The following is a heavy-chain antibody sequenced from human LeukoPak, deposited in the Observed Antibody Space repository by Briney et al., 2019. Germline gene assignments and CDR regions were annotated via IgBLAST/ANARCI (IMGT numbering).Heavy chain of an antibody. V-gene: IGHV3-7*03. CDR3: ARGIGDYYGSGEGFDP. CDR1: GFTFSSYW. Sequence: GGSLRLSCAASGFTFSSYWMSWVRQAPGKGLEWVANIKQDGSEKYYVDSVKDRFTISRDNSKNTLYLQMNSLRAEDTAVYYCARGIGDYYGSGEGFDPWGQGTLVTVSS. D-gene: IGHD3-10*01. J-gene: IGHJ5*02. CDR2: IKQDGSEK.